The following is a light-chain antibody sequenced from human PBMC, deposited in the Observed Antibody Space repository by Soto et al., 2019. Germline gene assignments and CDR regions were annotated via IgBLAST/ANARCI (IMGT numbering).Light chain of an antibody. V-gene: IGLV2-14*01. Sequence: QSALTQPASVSGSPGQSITISCTGTSSDVGGYNYVSWYQQHPGKAPKLMIYEDSNRPSGVSNRFSGSKSGNTASLTISGLQDEDEADYYCSSYTSSSTRVFGGGTKLTVL. CDR2: EDS. CDR3: SSYTSSSTRV. CDR1: SSDVGGYNY. J-gene: IGLJ3*02.